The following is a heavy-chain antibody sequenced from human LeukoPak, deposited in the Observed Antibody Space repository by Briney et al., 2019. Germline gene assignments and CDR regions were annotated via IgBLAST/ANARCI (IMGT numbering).Heavy chain of an antibody. CDR2: ISSSSNYR. CDR1: GFTFKIYS. Sequence: GGSLRLSCAASGFTFKIYSMNWVRQAPGKGLEWVSSISSSSNYRYFADSVNGRFTISRDNAKNSLYLQMNSLRAEDTAVYYCATPLNSHDFVVTSFPSGGQGPLVTVSP. D-gene: IGHD3-3*01. J-gene: IGHJ4*02. CDR3: ATPLNSHDFVVTSFPS. V-gene: IGHV3-21*06.